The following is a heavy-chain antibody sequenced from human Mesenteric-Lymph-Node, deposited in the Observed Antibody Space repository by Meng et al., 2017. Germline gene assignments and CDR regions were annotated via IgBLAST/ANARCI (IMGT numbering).Heavy chain of an antibody. CDR1: GFTFSSYG. V-gene: IGHV3-33*01. D-gene: IGHD5-24*01. Sequence: GESLKISCAASGFTFSSYGIHWVRQAPGKGLEWVAAIWYDGSKKYYADSVKGWFTISRDKSKNTLYLQMNRLRAEDTAVYYCAGGPAWLQFDYWGQGTLVTVSS. CDR2: IWYDGSKK. J-gene: IGHJ4*01. CDR3: AGGPAWLQFDY.